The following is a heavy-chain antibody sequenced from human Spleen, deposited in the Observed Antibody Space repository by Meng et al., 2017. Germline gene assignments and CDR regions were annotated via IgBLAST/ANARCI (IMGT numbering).Heavy chain of an antibody. CDR1: GFTFSSYA. CDR2: ISGSGGST. D-gene: IGHD6-19*01. J-gene: IGHJ4*02. V-gene: IGHV3-23*01. CDR3: ARSSGWSPENYFDY. Sequence: GESLKISCAASGFTFSSYAMSWVRQAPGKGLEWVSAISGSGGSTYYADSVKGRFTISRHNSKNTLYLQMNSLRAEDTAVYYCARSSGWSPENYFDYWGQGTLVTVSS.